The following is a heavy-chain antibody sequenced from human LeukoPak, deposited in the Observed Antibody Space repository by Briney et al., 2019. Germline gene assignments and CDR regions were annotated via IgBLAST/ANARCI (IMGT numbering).Heavy chain of an antibody. Sequence: ASVKVSCKASGYTFTSHGINWVRQAPGQGLEWMGWISAYNGNTNYAQKFQGRVTMTTDTSTTTAYIELRSLRSDDMAPYYCATSALAASGTFSYWGQGTPVTVSS. CDR3: ATSALAASGTFSY. CDR1: GYTFTSHG. J-gene: IGHJ4*02. D-gene: IGHD6-13*01. CDR2: ISAYNGNT. V-gene: IGHV1-18*03.